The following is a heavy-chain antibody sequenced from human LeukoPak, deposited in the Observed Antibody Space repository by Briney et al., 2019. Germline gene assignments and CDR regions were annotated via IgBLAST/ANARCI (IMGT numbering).Heavy chain of an antibody. CDR1: GFTVSSNY. V-gene: IGHV3-53*01. CDR2: IYSGGST. Sequence: PGGSLRLSCAASGFTVSSNYMSWVRQAPGKGLEWVSVIYSGGSTYYADSVKGRFTISRDNSKNTLYLQMNSLRAEDTAVYYCARGPLYYYYGMDVWGQGTTVTVSS. CDR3: ARGPLYYYYGMDV. J-gene: IGHJ6*02.